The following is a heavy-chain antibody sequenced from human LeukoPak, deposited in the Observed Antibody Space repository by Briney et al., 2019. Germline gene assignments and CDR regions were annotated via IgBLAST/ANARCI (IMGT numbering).Heavy chain of an antibody. J-gene: IGHJ4*02. Sequence: SDTLSLTCTVSGGSVSSGSDYWTWIRQPPAKGLEWIGHIYYSGSTNYNPSLKSRVTISVNTSKNQFSLKLKSVTAADTAVYYCAREGSRTPFDFWGQGTLVTVSS. D-gene: IGHD1/OR15-1a*01. CDR3: AREGSRTPFDF. CDR2: IYYSGST. CDR1: GGSVSSGSDY. V-gene: IGHV4-61*01.